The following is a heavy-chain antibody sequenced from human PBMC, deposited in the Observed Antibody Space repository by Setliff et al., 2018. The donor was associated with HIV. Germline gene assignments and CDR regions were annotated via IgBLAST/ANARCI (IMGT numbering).Heavy chain of an antibody. Sequence: ASVKVSCKASGYTFTDNYIHWVRQAPGQGLEWMAWINSASGGTNYAQNFQGRVTVTRDTSINTVYLEVNGLKSDDTAVYYCASEAWTSYRSSSGYYYYYMDVWGKGT. CDR2: INSASGGT. CDR1: GYTFTDNY. J-gene: IGHJ6*03. CDR3: ASEAWTSYRSSSGYYYYYMDV. V-gene: IGHV1-2*02. D-gene: IGHD6-6*01.